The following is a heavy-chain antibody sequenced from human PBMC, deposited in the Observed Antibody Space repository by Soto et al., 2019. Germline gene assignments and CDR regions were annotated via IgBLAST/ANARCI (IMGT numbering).Heavy chain of an antibody. CDR3: VRMNAGSYHFYYAMDV. V-gene: IGHV2-26*01. D-gene: IGHD3-3*02. CDR1: GFSLSTGRMG. CDR2: IFSDNER. J-gene: IGHJ6*02. Sequence: QVTLKESGPVLVKPTETLTLTCTVSGFSLSTGRMGVSWIRQPPGKALEWLAHIFSDNERSYSPSMQGRLTISKDPSVSQVVLSMTNLVPVDTGTYYCVRMNAGSYHFYYAMDVWGQGTTVTVSS.